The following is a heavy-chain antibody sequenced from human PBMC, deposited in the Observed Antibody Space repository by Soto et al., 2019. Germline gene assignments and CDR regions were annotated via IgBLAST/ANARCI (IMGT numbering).Heavy chain of an antibody. D-gene: IGHD3-10*01. V-gene: IGHV2-5*01. CDR1: GFSLSTSGVG. CDR2: IYWNDDK. Sequence: QITLKESGPTLVKPTQTLTLTCTFSGFSLSTSGVGVGWIRQPPGKALEWPALIYWNDDKRYSPSLESRLTITQDTSKNQVVLTMTNMDPVDTAPYYCARLSSQMASFDYWGQGTLVTGSS. J-gene: IGHJ4*02. CDR3: ARLSSQMASFDY.